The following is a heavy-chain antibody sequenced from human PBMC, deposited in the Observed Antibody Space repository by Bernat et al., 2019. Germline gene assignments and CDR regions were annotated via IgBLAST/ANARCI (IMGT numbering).Heavy chain of an antibody. D-gene: IGHD2-2*01. Sequence: EVQLVESGGDLVQPGGSLRLSCAVSGFTFSTYWMHWVRQAPGNGLVWVSRVNGDGSSPAYAASVKGRFTISRDNAKNTLFLQMDSLRAEDTAVYYCARSLGGPYQFDHWGQGTLVTVSS. CDR2: VNGDGSSP. CDR3: ARSLGGPYQFDH. V-gene: IGHV3-74*01. CDR1: GFTFSTYW. J-gene: IGHJ4*02.